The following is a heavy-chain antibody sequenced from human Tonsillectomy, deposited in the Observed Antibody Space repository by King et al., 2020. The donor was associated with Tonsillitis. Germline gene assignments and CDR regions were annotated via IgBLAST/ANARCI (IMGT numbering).Heavy chain of an antibody. D-gene: IGHD1-1*01. Sequence: VQLVESGGGLRKPGGSLRLSCAASGFTFSDSWMHWVRQAPGRGLEWVGQIKMKADGETTDYAAPVWGRLTISRDESKSTLHLQMSSMKTEDTAVYYCTTRYNSDGFDLWGQGTMVTVSS. CDR3: TTRYNSDGFDL. CDR2: IKMKADGETT. CDR1: GFTFSDSW. V-gene: IGHV3-15*07. J-gene: IGHJ3*01.